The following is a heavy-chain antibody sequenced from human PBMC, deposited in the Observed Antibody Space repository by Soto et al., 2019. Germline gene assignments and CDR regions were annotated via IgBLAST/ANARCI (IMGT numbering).Heavy chain of an antibody. D-gene: IGHD6-13*01. Sequence: SLKVSCKAAGGTFSSDPSSWVRQAPGQGLEWMGGIIPSYGKANYSQKFQDRVTITRDTSATTAYMELSSLRSEDTAVYYCARGPLTISWYWGQGTPVTVSS. CDR2: IIPSYGKA. CDR1: GGTFSSDP. CDR3: ARGPLTISWY. J-gene: IGHJ4*01. V-gene: IGHV1-69*05.